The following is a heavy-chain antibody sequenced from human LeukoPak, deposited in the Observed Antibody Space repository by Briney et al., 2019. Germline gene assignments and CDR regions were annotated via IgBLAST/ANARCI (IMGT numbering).Heavy chain of an antibody. CDR2: INPSGGST. Sequence: ASVKVSCKAPGYTFTIYYMHWVRQAPGQGLEWMGIINPSGGSTSYAQKFQGRVTMTRDTSTSTVYMELSSLRSEDTAVYYCARELYDSSGYRRKEIDYWGQGTLVTVSS. V-gene: IGHV1-46*01. J-gene: IGHJ4*02. CDR1: GYTFTIYY. CDR3: ARELYDSSGYRRKEIDY. D-gene: IGHD3-22*01.